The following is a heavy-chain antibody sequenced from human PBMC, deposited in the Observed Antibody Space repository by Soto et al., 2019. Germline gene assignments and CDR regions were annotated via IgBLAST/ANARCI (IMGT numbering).Heavy chain of an antibody. CDR2: VKQDGSEE. D-gene: IGHD5-18*01. CDR3: AALDTAMVKTAGY. V-gene: IGHV3-7*01. J-gene: IGHJ4*02. Sequence: EVQLVESGGGLVQPGGSLRLSCAASGYSISTYWMSWVRQAPGKGLEWVANVKQDGSEEYYVDSVKGRFTISRDNDKTALYLQMNSLRAEDTAVYYCAALDTAMVKTAGYWGQGTLVTVSS. CDR1: GYSISTYW.